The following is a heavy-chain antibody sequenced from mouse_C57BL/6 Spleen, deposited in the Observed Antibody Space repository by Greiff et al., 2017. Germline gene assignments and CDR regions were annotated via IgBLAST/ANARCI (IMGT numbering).Heavy chain of an antibody. D-gene: IGHD2-4*01. J-gene: IGHJ3*01. CDR2: ISSGSSTI. Sequence: EVQVVESGGGLVKPGGSLKLSCAASGFTFSDYGMHWVRQAPEKGLEWVAYISSGSSTIYYADTVKGRFTISRDNAKNTLFLQMTSLRSEDTAMYYCARGDYDGLADWGQGTLVTVSA. CDR1: GFTFSDYG. V-gene: IGHV5-17*01. CDR3: ARGDYDGLAD.